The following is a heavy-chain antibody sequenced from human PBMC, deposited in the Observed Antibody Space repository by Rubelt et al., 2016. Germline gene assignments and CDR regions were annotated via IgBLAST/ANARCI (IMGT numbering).Heavy chain of an antibody. J-gene: IGHJ4*02. CDR3: ARGGGYSSGWLA. CDR1: GGSISSNNW. V-gene: IGHV4-4*02. Sequence: QMQLQESGPGLVKPSGTLSLTCTVSGGSISSNNWWSWVRQPPGKGLEWIGEIFHSGSTNYNPSLKSRVTISVDTSKNQFPLTLNSVTAADTAVYYCARGGGYSSGWLAWGQGTLVTVSS. D-gene: IGHD6-19*01. CDR2: IFHSGST.